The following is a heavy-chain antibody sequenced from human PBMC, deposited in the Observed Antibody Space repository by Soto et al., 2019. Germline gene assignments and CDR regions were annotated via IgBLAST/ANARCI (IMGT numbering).Heavy chain of an antibody. CDR3: ERKVRDYNFDY. V-gene: IGHV1-2*02. J-gene: IGHJ4*02. Sequence: ASVKVSCKASGYTFTGYYMHWVRQAPGQGLEWMGWINPDSGGTKYAQKFQGRVTMTRDTSISTAYMELSSLRSDDTAFYYCERKVRDYNFDYWGQGALVTVSS. CDR1: GYTFTGYY. CDR2: INPDSGGT. D-gene: IGHD4-17*01.